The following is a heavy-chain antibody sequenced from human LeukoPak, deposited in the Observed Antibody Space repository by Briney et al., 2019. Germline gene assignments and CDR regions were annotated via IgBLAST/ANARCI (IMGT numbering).Heavy chain of an antibody. CDR3: ARGGSYGYVTSLD. CDR1: GYTFTSYY. J-gene: IGHJ4*02. CDR2: ISPSGGST. V-gene: IGHV1-46*01. D-gene: IGHD5-18*01. Sequence: GASVKVSCKASGYTFTSYYMHWVRQAPGQGLEWMGIISPSGGSTSYAQKFQGRVTMTRDMSTSTVYVELSSLRSEDTAVYYCARGGSYGYVTSLDWGQGTLVTVSS.